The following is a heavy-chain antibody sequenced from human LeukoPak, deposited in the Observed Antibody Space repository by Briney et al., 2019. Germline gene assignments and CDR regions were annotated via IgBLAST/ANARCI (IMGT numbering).Heavy chain of an antibody. CDR3: AREKRPSGGYSSKTDAFDI. CDR1: GGSISSSSYY. Sequence: PSETLSLTCTVSGGSISSSSYYWGWIRQPPGKGLEWIGSIYYSGSTYCNLSLKSRVTISVDTSKNQFSLKLSSVTAADTAVYYCAREKRPSGGYSSKTDAFDIWGQGTMVTVSS. J-gene: IGHJ3*02. CDR2: IYYSGST. D-gene: IGHD6-19*01. V-gene: IGHV4-39*07.